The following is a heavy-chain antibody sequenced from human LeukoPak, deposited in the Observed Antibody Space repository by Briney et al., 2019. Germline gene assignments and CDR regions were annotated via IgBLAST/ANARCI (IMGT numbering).Heavy chain of an antibody. CDR2: IYYSGTT. D-gene: IGHD6-13*01. J-gene: IGHJ4*02. Sequence: PSETLSLTCTVSGGSISSYYWSWIRQPPGKGLEWIGYIYYSGTTNYNPSLKSRVTISVDTSKDQFSLKLSSVTAADTAVYYCARGVYIAAAQYGYWGQGTLVSVSS. CDR3: ARGVYIAAAQYGY. V-gene: IGHV4-59*01. CDR1: GGSISSYY.